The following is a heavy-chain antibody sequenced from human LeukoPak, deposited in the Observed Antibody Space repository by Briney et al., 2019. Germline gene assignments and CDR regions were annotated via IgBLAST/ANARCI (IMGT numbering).Heavy chain of an antibody. CDR1: GFAFSTYA. Sequence: GGSLRLSCAASGFAFSTYAVSWVRQAPGKGLEWVAAITGSSSSTYYTDSVKGRFTISRDNPQNTLYLQMNSLRAEDTAVYYCAKTGGSYPYYFDYWGQGTLVTVSS. V-gene: IGHV3-23*01. CDR3: AKTGGSYPYYFDY. J-gene: IGHJ4*02. CDR2: ITGSSSST. D-gene: IGHD1-26*01.